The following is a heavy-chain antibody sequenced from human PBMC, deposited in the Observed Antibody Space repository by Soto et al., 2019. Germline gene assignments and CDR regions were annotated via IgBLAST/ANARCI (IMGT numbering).Heavy chain of an antibody. J-gene: IGHJ6*02. V-gene: IGHV1-46*01. CDR1: GYTFTSFY. CDR2: INPSGGIT. CDR3: ASSPAFSSSWYGIPPDPSHGMDV. D-gene: IGHD6-13*01. Sequence: QMQLVQSGAEVKRPGASVRVSCKSSGYTFTSFYIHWVRQAPGQGLEWMGIINPSGGITNFAQRFQARVTMTRDTPTNTHYMELRSLKSDDTAVYYCASSPAFSSSWYGIPPDPSHGMDVWGQGTTVTVS.